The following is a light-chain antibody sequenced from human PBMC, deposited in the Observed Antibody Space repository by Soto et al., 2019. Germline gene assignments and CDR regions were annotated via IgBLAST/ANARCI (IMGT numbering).Light chain of an antibody. V-gene: IGLV2-14*03. CDR3: SSYSSSSLYV. J-gene: IGLJ1*01. CDR2: DVS. CDR1: SSDVGGYNY. Sequence: QSALTQPASVSGSPGQPITISCTGTSSDVGGYNYVSWYQQHPGKAPKLMIYDVSYRPSGVSDRFSGSKSGNTASLTISGLQAEFEADYYCSSYSSSSLYVFGTGNKVTVL.